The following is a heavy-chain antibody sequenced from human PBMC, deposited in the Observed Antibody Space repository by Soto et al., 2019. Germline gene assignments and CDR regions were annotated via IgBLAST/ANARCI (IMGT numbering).Heavy chain of an antibody. CDR2: IYYSGTT. J-gene: IGHJ6*02. CDR3: AASCVGCGGFNYYGMDV. CDR1: GASISSGGYY. D-gene: IGHD2-21*01. Sequence: SETLSLTCSLSGASISSGGYYWNWIRQPPGKGLEWIGYIYYSGTTYYNPSLKSRVTISVHTSKNQFSLNLSSVTAADTAVYYCAASCVGCGGFNYYGMDVWGQGTTVT. V-gene: IGHV4-31*03.